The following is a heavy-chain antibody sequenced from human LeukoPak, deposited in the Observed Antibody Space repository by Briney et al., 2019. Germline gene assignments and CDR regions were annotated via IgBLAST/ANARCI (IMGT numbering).Heavy chain of an antibody. D-gene: IGHD2-2*03. CDR2: XXXXGSEX. J-gene: IGHJ4*02. Sequence: GGPXRLSCAASGFTYXXXXXXXXRQAPGKXXEXXXXXXXXGSEXXXVDHVXGQXXXSXDNAKNPLELQMNNLRAEDTAVYYCAGGRTWITDSWGQGTLVTLSS. CDR3: AGGRTWITDS. V-gene: IGHV3-7*04. CDR1: GFTYXXXX.